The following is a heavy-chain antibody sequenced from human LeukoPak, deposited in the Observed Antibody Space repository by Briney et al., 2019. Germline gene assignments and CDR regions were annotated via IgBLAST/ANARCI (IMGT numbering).Heavy chain of an antibody. CDR1: GFTFGSYA. CDR2: ISYDGSNE. CDR3: ASALTSSYDSSGYPDYFDY. Sequence: GGSLRLSCAASGFTFGSYAMHWVRQAPGKGLEWVAVISYDGSNEYYADSVKGRFTISRDNSKNTLYLQMNSLRTEDTAVYYCASALTSSYDSSGYPDYFDYWGQGTLVTVSS. D-gene: IGHD3-22*01. V-gene: IGHV3-30-3*01. J-gene: IGHJ4*02.